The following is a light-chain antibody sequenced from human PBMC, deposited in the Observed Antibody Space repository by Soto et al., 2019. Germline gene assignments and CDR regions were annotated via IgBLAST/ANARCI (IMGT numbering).Light chain of an antibody. J-gene: IGKJ1*01. CDR1: QSVSSN. V-gene: IGKV3-15*01. Sequence: EIVMTQSPATLSVSPGERATLSCRASQSVSSNLAWYQQKPGQAPRLLIYGASTRATGIPARFSGSGSGTEFTLTISSLQSEDFAVYYCQQYGSSPLRTFGQGTKVEIK. CDR2: GAS. CDR3: QQYGSSPLRT.